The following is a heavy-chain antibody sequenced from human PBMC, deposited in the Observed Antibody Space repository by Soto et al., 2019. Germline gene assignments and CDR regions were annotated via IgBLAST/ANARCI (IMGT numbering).Heavy chain of an antibody. D-gene: IGHD3-9*01. Sequence: QITLKESGPTLVRPTQTLTLTCAFSGFSLSTSGVGVGWIRQPPGKALEWLAVIYWDDSKHYSPSLRSRLTITKDTSKNQVVLTMTNMHPMDTGTYYCAQKGPEDWPLHYWGQGTLVTVSS. J-gene: IGHJ4*02. CDR3: AQKGPEDWPLHY. CDR1: GFSLSTSGVG. CDR2: IYWDDSK. V-gene: IGHV2-5*02.